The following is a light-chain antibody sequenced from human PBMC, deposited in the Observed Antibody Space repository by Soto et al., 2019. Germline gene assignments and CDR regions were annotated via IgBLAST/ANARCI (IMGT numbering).Light chain of an antibody. V-gene: IGKV1-5*01. CDR1: RNVSIY. Sequence: EIPLTQSPSSLAGSVGDRLTLTCRASRNVSIYLNWYQQKPGKAPKLLIYDVSSLESGVPSRFSGSGSETEFTLTISSLFPDDFATYYCQQYNRYWTFGQGTKVDIK. CDR3: QQYNRYWT. J-gene: IGKJ1*01. CDR2: DVS.